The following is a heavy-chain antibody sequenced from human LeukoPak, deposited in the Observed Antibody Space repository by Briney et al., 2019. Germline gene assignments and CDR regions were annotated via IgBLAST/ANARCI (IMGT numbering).Heavy chain of an antibody. Sequence: GESLKISCKGSGYSFTTYWIGWVRRMPGKGLDWMGIIYPHDSATRYSPSFQGQVTISADKSISTAYLQWSSLKASDTAMYYCARHSSTVTTEGAPGGGYYYYMDVWGKGTTVTVSS. CDR3: ARHSSTVTTEGAPGGGYYYYMDV. D-gene: IGHD4-11*01. CDR2: IYPHDSAT. CDR1: GYSFTTYW. V-gene: IGHV5-51*01. J-gene: IGHJ6*03.